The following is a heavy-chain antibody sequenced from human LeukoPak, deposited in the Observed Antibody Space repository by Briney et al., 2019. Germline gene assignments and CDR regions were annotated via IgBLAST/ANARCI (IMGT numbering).Heavy chain of an antibody. V-gene: IGHV3-74*01. Sequence: GGSLRVSWAASGFTFSTYWMHWVRQALGEGLVWVSRINSDDSIINYADSVKGRFTISRDNAKNTLYLQMNSLKTEDTGVYYCTTDEGIVVVTACPPYYYWGQGTLVTVSS. J-gene: IGHJ4*02. CDR2: INSDDSII. CDR1: GFTFSTYW. CDR3: TTDEGIVVVTACPPYYY. D-gene: IGHD2-21*02.